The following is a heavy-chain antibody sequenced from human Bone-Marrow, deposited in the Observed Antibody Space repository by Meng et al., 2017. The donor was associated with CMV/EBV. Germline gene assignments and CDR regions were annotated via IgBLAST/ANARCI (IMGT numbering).Heavy chain of an antibody. D-gene: IGHD3-10*01. J-gene: IGHJ3*02. CDR2: IRNDGSNK. V-gene: IGHV3-30*02. Sequence: GESLKIPCVASGCTFSSYGMHWVRQAPGKGLEWVSFIRNDGSNKYYEDPVKGRFTVSRDNYKNTLYLQRNSLRPEDTAVYYCAKSMLRGVHGGFDIWGQGTMVTVSS. CDR1: GCTFSSYG. CDR3: AKSMLRGVHGGFDI.